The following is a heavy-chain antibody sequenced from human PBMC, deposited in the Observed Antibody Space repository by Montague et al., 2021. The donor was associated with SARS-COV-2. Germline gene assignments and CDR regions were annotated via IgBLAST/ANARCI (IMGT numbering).Heavy chain of an antibody. CDR2: IFHSGTT. CDR3: ASWSESDSWYQASLDY. V-gene: IGHV4-4*02. Sequence: SETLSLTCAVSGDSISSSYWWNWVRQSPGKGLEWIGEIFHSGTTNSNPSLKSRITISVDKSRNQFSLRLSSVTAADTAIYYCASWSESDSWYQASLDYWGQGTLITVSS. J-gene: IGHJ4*02. CDR1: GDSISSSYW. D-gene: IGHD6-13*01.